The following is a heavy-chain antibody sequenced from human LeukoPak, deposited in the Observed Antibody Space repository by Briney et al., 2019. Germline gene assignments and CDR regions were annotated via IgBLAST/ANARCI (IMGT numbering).Heavy chain of an antibody. Sequence: GGSLRLSCAASGFTFSSYSMNWVRQAPGKRLEWVSSISSSSSYIYYADSVKGRFTISRDNAKNSLYLQMNSLRAEDTAVYYCARWSITISLGAFDIWGQGTMVTVSS. J-gene: IGHJ3*02. CDR3: ARWSITISLGAFDI. V-gene: IGHV3-21*01. CDR1: GFTFSSYS. CDR2: ISSSSSYI. D-gene: IGHD3-3*01.